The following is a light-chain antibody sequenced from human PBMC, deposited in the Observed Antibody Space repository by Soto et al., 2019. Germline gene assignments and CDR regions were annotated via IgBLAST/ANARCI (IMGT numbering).Light chain of an antibody. Sequence: EIVLTQSPGTLSLSPGERATLSCRASQSVSSSYLAWYQQKPGQTPRLLFYGASSRATGIPNRFSGSGPGTDFTLTISRLEPEDSAMYYCQQYGSSPFTFGPGTNVDIK. CDR1: QSVSSSY. V-gene: IGKV3-20*01. CDR3: QQYGSSPFT. CDR2: GAS. J-gene: IGKJ3*01.